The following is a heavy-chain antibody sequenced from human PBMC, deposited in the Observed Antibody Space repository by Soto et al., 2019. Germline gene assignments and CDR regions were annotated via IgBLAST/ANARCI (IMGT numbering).Heavy chain of an antibody. CDR2: ISGSGDT. Sequence: EIQLLESGGGLVQPGGSLRLSCAASGLTCSNYAMTCVSQAPGKGLGWVAGISGSGDTYYADSVKGRFTISRDNSKNTVYLQMNSLRAEDTALYFCAKDRGFGLASATHESWGQGTLVTVSS. D-gene: IGHD2-15*01. CDR3: AKDRGFGLASATHES. J-gene: IGHJ5*02. CDR1: GLTCSNYA. V-gene: IGHV3-23*01.